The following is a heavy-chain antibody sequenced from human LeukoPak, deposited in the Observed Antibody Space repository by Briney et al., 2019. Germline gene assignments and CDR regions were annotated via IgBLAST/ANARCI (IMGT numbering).Heavy chain of an antibody. J-gene: IGHJ4*02. V-gene: IGHV1-18*04. CDR1: GDTFTSYG. Sequence: GASVKVSCKASGDTFTSYGMSWVGQAPAQGLEWMGWISVYNGNTNYAQKFQGRVTMTTDTSTSTAYMELRSLRSDDTAVYYCARDSSGYSLDYWGPGTLVTVSS. D-gene: IGHD3-22*01. CDR3: ARDSSGYSLDY. CDR2: ISVYNGNT.